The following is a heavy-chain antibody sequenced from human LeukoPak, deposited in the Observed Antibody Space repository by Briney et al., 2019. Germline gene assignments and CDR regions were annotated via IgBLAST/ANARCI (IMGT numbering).Heavy chain of an antibody. CDR2: ISAYNGNT. V-gene: IGHV1-18*01. Sequence: GASVKVSCKASGYTFTSYGISWVRQAPGQGLEWMGWISAYNGNTNYAQKLQGRVTMTTDTSTSTAYMELSSLRSEDTAVYYCATFLVGSYLGDAFDIWGQGTMVTVSS. J-gene: IGHJ3*02. D-gene: IGHD1-26*01. CDR3: ATFLVGSYLGDAFDI. CDR1: GYTFTSYG.